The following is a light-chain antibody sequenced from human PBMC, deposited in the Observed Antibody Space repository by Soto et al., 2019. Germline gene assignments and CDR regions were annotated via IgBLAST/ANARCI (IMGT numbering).Light chain of an antibody. CDR3: QQYNNWPRT. J-gene: IGKJ1*01. CDR1: QNVSSD. CDR2: GAS. V-gene: IGKV3-15*01. Sequence: EIVMTQSPATLSVSPGERATLSCRASQNVSSDLAWYHQKPGQAPRLLIYGASTRATGIPARFSGSGSGTEFTLTINSLQSEDFAVYYCQQYNNWPRTFGQGGKADI.